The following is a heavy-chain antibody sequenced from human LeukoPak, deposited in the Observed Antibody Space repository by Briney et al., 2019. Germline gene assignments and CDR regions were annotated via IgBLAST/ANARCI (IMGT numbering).Heavy chain of an antibody. CDR3: ARAPLDSPFDP. Sequence: SETLSLTCTVSGGSISSGGYYWSWIRQHPGKGLEWIGYIYYSGSTYYNPSLKSRVTISVDTSKSQFSLKLSSVTAADTAVYYCARAPLDSPFDPWGQGTLVTVSS. CDR1: GGSISSGGYY. J-gene: IGHJ5*02. V-gene: IGHV4-31*03. D-gene: IGHD3-3*01. CDR2: IYYSGST.